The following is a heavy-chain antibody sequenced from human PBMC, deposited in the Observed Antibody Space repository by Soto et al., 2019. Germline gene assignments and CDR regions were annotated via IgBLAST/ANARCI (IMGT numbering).Heavy chain of an antibody. CDR3: ASSLLTPFDY. CDR1: GFSFSSYW. D-gene: IGHD7-27*01. J-gene: IGHJ4*02. CDR2: INSDGSST. Sequence: GGSLILSCAASGFSFSSYWMHWVRQAPGKGLVWVSRINSDGSSTFYADSVKGRFTISRDNAKNTLYLQMNSLRADDTAVYYCASSLLTPFDYWGQGTLVTVSS. V-gene: IGHV3-74*01.